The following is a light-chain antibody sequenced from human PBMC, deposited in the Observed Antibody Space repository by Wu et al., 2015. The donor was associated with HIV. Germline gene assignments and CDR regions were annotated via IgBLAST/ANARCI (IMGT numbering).Light chain of an antibody. J-gene: IGKJ1*01. Sequence: DIQMTQSPSSLSASVGDRVTITCRASQGISNFLAWYQHKPGKAPKLLLYAASRLESGVPSRFSGGGSGTDYTLTITNVQPEDFATYYCQQFYNSPQTFGQGTRVDI. CDR1: QGISNF. V-gene: IGKV1-NL1*01. CDR3: QQFYNSPQT. CDR2: AAS.